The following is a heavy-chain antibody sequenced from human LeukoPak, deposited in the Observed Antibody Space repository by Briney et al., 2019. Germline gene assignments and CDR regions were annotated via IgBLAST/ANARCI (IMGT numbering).Heavy chain of an antibody. D-gene: IGHD6-13*01. Sequence: ASVKVSCKASGYSFTSYGFNWVRQAPGQGLEWMGWMSAYNGKTNYAHSLQGRVTVTADTSTSTAYMELSSLRSEDTAVYYCARDPGYSSSWTYDYWGQGTLVTVSS. CDR3: ARDPGYSSSWTYDY. CDR1: GYSFTSYG. V-gene: IGHV1-18*01. J-gene: IGHJ4*02. CDR2: MSAYNGKT.